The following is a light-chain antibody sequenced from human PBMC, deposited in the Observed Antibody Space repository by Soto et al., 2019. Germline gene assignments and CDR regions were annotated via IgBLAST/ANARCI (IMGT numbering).Light chain of an antibody. CDR1: QSVGSSS. Sequence: VLTQSPATLSLSPGVRATRSRRASQSVGSSSLGRCRQKSGQAPRLVIFDISNRATGIPDRFGGSGSGTDCTVTISRLEPDDIAVYHCPLYWRSLRQITFGRGTRLE. V-gene: IGKV3-20*01. CDR2: DIS. CDR3: PLYWRSLRQIT. J-gene: IGKJ5*01.